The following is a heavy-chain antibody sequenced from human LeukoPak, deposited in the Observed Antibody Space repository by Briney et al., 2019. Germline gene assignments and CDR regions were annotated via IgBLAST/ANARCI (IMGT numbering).Heavy chain of an antibody. CDR2: ISSSSSYI. J-gene: IGHJ2*01. CDR1: GFTFSSYS. CDR3: AKQSVSGYTSGLDWYFDL. V-gene: IGHV3-21*01. Sequence: PGRTLRLSCAASGFTFSSYSMNWVRQAPGTGLEGVSGISSSSSYIYYAESVKGRFTISRDNAKNSLYLQMNSLRAEDTAVYYCAKQSVSGYTSGLDWYFDLWGRGTLVTVSS. D-gene: IGHD6-25*01.